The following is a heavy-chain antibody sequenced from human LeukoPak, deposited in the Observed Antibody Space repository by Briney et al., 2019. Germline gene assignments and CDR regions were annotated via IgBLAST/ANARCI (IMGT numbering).Heavy chain of an antibody. Sequence: GGSLRLSCAASGFTFSSYAMHWVRQAPGKGLEWVAVIWYDGSNKYYADSVKGRFTTSRDNSKNTLYLQMNSLRAEDTAVYYCARDVSGMDVWGQGTTVTVSS. V-gene: IGHV3-33*08. CDR1: GFTFSSYA. CDR2: IWYDGSNK. CDR3: ARDVSGMDV. J-gene: IGHJ6*02.